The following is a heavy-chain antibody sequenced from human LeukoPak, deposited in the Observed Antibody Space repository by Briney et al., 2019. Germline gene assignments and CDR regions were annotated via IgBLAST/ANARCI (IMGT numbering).Heavy chain of an antibody. J-gene: IGHJ3*02. CDR2: ISGSGASA. Sequence: GGSLRLSCAASGFTFSSYAMSWVRQAPGKGLEWVSAISGSGASAYYADSVKGRFTISRDNSKNTLYLQMNSLRVEDTAVYYCAEGAGYCSTTGCPGDAFDIWGQGTMVTVSS. CDR1: GFTFSSYA. D-gene: IGHD2-2*03. V-gene: IGHV3-23*01. CDR3: AEGAGYCSTTGCPGDAFDI.